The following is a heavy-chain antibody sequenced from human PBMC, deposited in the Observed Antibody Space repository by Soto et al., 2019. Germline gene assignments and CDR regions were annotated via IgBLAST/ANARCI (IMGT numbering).Heavy chain of an antibody. CDR2: IYYSGST. CDR3: ARTSSFDRNFDY. J-gene: IGHJ4*02. Sequence: PSETLSLTCTVSGGSISSGGYYWSWIRQHPGKGLEWIGYIYYSGSTYYNPSLKSRVTISVDTSKNQFSLKLSSVTAADTAVYYCARTSSFDRNFDYWGQGTLVTVSS. V-gene: IGHV4-31*03. CDR1: GGSISSGGYY. D-gene: IGHD3-3*02.